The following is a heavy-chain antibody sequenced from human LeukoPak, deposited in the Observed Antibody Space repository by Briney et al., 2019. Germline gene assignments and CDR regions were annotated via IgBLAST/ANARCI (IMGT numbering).Heavy chain of an antibody. V-gene: IGHV4-39*01. CDR2: IVYSVSI. D-gene: IGHD3-22*01. J-gene: IGHJ6*03. CDR3: ANLLLYSYHMDV. CDR1: GGSITSRNYY. Sequence: SETLSLTCTVSGGSITSRNYYWGWIRQPPGKWLEWMGSIVYSVSIYYNRSLKTRLTISVDTSRNQFSLKLTSVTAADTAVYYCANLLLYSYHMDVWGKGTTVTVSS.